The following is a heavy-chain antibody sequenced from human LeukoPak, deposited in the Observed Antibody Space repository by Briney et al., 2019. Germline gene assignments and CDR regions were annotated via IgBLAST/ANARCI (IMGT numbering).Heavy chain of an antibody. D-gene: IGHD3-22*01. CDR3: AREYYDSSGYYGSGYYYGMDV. CDR2: IYTSGST. V-gene: IGHV4-4*07. J-gene: IGHJ6*02. CDR1: GGSISSYY. Sequence: PSETLSLTCTVSGGSISSYYWSWIRQPAGKGLEWIGRIYTSGSTNYNPSLKSRVTMSVDTSKNQFSLKLSSVTAAHTAVYYCAREYYDSSGYYGSGYYYGMDVWGQGTTVTVSS.